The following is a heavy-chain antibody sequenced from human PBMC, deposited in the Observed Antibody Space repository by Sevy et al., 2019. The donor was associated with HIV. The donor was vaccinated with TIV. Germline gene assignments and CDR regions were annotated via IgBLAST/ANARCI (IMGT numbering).Heavy chain of an antibody. V-gene: IGHV3-30*18. CDR2: ISYDGSNK. CDR1: GFTFSSYG. J-gene: IGHJ4*02. CDR3: AKDQLPPYYYDSSGYVSDYFDY. D-gene: IGHD3-22*01. Sequence: WGSLRLSCAASGFTFSSYGMHWVRQAPGKGLEWVAVISYDGSNKYYADSVKGRFTISRDNSKNTLYLQMNSLRAEETAVYYCAKDQLPPYYYDSSGYVSDYFDYWGQGTLVTVSS.